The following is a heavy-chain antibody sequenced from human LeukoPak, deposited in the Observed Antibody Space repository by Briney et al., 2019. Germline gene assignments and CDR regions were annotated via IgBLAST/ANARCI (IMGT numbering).Heavy chain of an antibody. CDR2: IYYSGST. V-gene: IGHV4-61*01. J-gene: IGHJ4*02. D-gene: IGHD2-21*02. CDR1: GGSISSSSYY. CDR3: ARDRGDEVTGGFDY. Sequence: SSETLSLTCTVSGGSISSSSYYWGWIRQPPGKGLEWIGYIYYSGSTNYNPSLKSRVTISVDTSKNQFSLKLSSVTAADTAVYYCARDRGDEVTGGFDYWGQGALVTVSS.